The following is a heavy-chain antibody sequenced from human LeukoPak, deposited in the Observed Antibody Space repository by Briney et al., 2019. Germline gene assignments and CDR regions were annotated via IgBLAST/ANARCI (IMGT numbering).Heavy chain of an antibody. Sequence: GGSLRLSCAASGLSFSSYRMHWLRQPPGKGLHGVSAISSSSSYIYYADSVKGRFTISRDNAKNSLYLQMNSLGAEDTAVYFCARVTRGNWFDPWGQGILVTVSS. CDR1: GLSFSSYR. J-gene: IGHJ5*02. CDR2: ISSSSSYI. CDR3: ARVTRGNWFDP. V-gene: IGHV3-21*01.